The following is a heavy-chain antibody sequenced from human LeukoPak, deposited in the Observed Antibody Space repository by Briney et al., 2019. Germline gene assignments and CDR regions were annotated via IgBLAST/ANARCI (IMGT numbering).Heavy chain of an antibody. Sequence: ASVKVSCKASGYTFISYGISWVRQAPGQGLEWMGWMNPNSGNTGYAQKFQGRVTMTRNTSISTAYMELSSLRSEDTAVYYCARGQGSSGPRGFDYWGQGTLVTVSS. CDR1: GYTFISYG. CDR3: ARGQGSSGPRGFDY. V-gene: IGHV1-8*01. J-gene: IGHJ4*02. D-gene: IGHD6-19*01. CDR2: MNPNSGNT.